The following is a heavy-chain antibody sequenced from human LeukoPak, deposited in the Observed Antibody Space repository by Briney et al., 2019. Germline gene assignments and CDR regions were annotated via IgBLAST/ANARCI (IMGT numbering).Heavy chain of an antibody. CDR3: ARVGDHFHWYLDL. V-gene: IGHV3-53*01. D-gene: IGHD5-24*01. CDR2: LYSGSDT. J-gene: IGHJ2*01. CDR1: GFTVSTKY. Sequence: GGSLTLSCAASGFTVSTKYMNWVRQAPGKGLEWVSILYSGSDTYYSDSVKGRFTISRDSSKNMLFLHMNSLRAEDTAVYYCARVGDHFHWYLDLWGRGTLVTVSS.